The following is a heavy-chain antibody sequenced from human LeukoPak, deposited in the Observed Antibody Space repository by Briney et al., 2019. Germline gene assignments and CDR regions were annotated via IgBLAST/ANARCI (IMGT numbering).Heavy chain of an antibody. V-gene: IGHV1-46*01. CDR1: GYTFSSYY. CDR2: INPGGGST. CDR3: ARWGASDY. J-gene: IGHJ4*02. D-gene: IGHD3-16*01. Sequence: ASVKVSCKASGYTFSSYYIHWVRQAPGQGLEWMGIINPGGGSTNYAQKFQGRVTMTRDTSSSTVYMELSSLRSEDTAVYYCARWGASDYRGQGTLVTVSS.